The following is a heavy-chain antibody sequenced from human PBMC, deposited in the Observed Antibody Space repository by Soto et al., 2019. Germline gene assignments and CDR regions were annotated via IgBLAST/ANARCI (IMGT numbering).Heavy chain of an antibody. J-gene: IGHJ6*02. CDR2: INHSGGT. D-gene: IGHD3-10*01. V-gene: IGHV4-34*01. CDR1: GGSFSAYY. Sequence: SETLSLTCAVYGGSFSAYYWSWIRQPPGKGLEWIGEINHSGGTSYNPSLKSRVTISVDTPKNQFSLKLSSVTAADTAVYYCARGRQITMVRGVIRYYYYYGMDVWGQGTTVTVSS. CDR3: ARGRQITMVRGVIRYYYYYGMDV.